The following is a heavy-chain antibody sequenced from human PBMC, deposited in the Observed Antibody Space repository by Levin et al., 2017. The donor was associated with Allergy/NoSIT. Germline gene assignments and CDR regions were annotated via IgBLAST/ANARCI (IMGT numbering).Heavy chain of an antibody. CDR2: ISSSSSTI. CDR1: GFTFSSYS. D-gene: IGHD2-15*01. J-gene: IGHJ2*01. V-gene: IGHV3-48*04. Sequence: GESLKISCAASGFTFSSYSMNWVRQAPGKGLEWVSYISSSSSTIYYADSVKGRFTISRDNAKNSLYLQMNSLRAEDTAVYYCAREPMGYCSGGSCYGRTWYFDLWGRGTLVTVSS. CDR3: AREPMGYCSGGSCYGRTWYFDL.